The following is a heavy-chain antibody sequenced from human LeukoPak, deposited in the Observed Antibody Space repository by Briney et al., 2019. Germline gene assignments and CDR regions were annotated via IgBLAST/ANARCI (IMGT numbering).Heavy chain of an antibody. V-gene: IGHV1-2*02. Sequence: GASVKVSCKASGYTFTDYYMLWVRQAPGQGLEWMGWINPNSGGINYAQKFQGRVTMTRDTSISTAYMDLSRLRSDDTAVYYCARAEYSNQGYYFDYWGQGTLVTGSS. CDR2: INPNSGGI. CDR3: ARAEYSNQGYYFDY. D-gene: IGHD4-11*01. CDR1: GYTFTDYY. J-gene: IGHJ4*02.